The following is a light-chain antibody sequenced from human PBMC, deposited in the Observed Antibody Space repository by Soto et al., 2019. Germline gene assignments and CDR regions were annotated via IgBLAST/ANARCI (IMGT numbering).Light chain of an antibody. CDR2: AAS. CDR1: QSISNS. J-gene: IGKJ2*01. CDR3: QQSYSTPRT. Sequence: DFQMTQSPSSLSASVGDRVTITCRASQSISNSLNWYQQKPGKAPNLLIYAASRLQSGVPSRFSGRGSGTDFTLTISSLQPEDCATFYCQQSYSTPRTFGQGTKLEIK. V-gene: IGKV1-39*01.